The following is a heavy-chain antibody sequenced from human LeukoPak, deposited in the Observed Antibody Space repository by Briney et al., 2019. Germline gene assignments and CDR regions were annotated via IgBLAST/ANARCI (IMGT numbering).Heavy chain of an antibody. CDR1: GYTFTSYG. J-gene: IGHJ6*02. Sequence: ASVKVSCKASGYTFTSYGISWVRQAPGQGLEWMGWISAYNGNTNYAQKLQGRVTMTTDTSTSTAYVELRSLRSDDTAVYYCARDWGMLSYYYYYYGMDVWGQGTTVTVSS. CDR3: ARDWGMLSYYYYYYGMDV. V-gene: IGHV1-18*01. CDR2: ISAYNGNT. D-gene: IGHD3-16*01.